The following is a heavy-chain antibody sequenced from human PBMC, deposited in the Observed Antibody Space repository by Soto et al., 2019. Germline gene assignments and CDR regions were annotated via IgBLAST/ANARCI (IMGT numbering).Heavy chain of an antibody. Sequence: ASVKVSCKASGYTFTSYDINWVRQATGQGLEWMGWMNPNSGNTGYAQKFQGRVTMTRNTPISTAYMELSSLRSEDTAVYYCARVSSDGYYYDSSGYRDFDYWGQGTLVTVSS. CDR1: GYTFTSYD. CDR3: ARVSSDGYYYDSSGYRDFDY. CDR2: MNPNSGNT. D-gene: IGHD3-22*01. V-gene: IGHV1-8*01. J-gene: IGHJ4*02.